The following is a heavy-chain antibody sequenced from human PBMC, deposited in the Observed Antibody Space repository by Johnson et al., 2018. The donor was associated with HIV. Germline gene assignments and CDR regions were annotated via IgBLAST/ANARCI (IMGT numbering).Heavy chain of an antibody. CDR3: TRRGSGYPHDAFDI. D-gene: IGHD3-22*01. J-gene: IGHJ3*02. V-gene: IGHV3-33*01. CDR1: GFTFSKYG. CDR2: IWYDGSNK. Sequence: QVQLVESGGGVVQPGRSLRLSCAASGFTFSKYGMHWVRQAPGKGLEWVAVIWYDGSNKYYADSVKGRFTISRDDSKNTAYLQMNSLKTEDTAVYYCTRRGSGYPHDAFDIWGQGTMVTVSS.